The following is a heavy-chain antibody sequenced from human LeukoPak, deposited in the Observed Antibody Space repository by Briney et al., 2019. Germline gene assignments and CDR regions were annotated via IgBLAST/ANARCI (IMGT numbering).Heavy chain of an antibody. J-gene: IGHJ6*02. CDR2: FDPEDGET. Sequence: ASVKVSRKVSGYTLTELSMHWVRQAPGKGLEWMGGFDPEDGETIYAQKFQGRVTMTEDTSTDTAYMELSSLRSEDTAVYYCATDVKSGSHLLGMDVWGQGTTVTVSS. CDR1: GYTLTELS. V-gene: IGHV1-24*01. D-gene: IGHD1-26*01. CDR3: ATDVKSGSHLLGMDV.